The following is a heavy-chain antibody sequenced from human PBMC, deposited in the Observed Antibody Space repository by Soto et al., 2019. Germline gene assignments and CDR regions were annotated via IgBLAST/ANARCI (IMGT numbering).Heavy chain of an antibody. D-gene: IGHD3-22*01. Sequence: QLQLQESGPGLVKPSETLSLTCTVSGGSISSSSYYWGWIRQPPGKGLEWIGSIYYSGSTYYNPSLKSPVTISVDTSKNQFSLKLSSVTAADTAVYYCARHDSSGYYLSWFDPWGQGTLVTVSS. CDR3: ARHDSSGYYLSWFDP. J-gene: IGHJ5*02. CDR1: GGSISSSSYY. CDR2: IYYSGST. V-gene: IGHV4-39*01.